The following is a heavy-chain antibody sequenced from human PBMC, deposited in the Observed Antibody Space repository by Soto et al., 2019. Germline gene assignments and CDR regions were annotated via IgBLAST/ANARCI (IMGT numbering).Heavy chain of an antibody. CDR2: ISPSASDT. CDR3: AKVGYAFVYE. D-gene: IGHD5-18*01. CDR1: GFSFSTSS. J-gene: IGHJ4*02. V-gene: IGHV3-23*01. Sequence: GGSLRLSCAASGFSFSTSSMAWVRQPPGKGQEWVSAISPSASDTLYADSVKGRFTISRDNSQNTLFLQMTSLRADDTAVYYCAKVGYAFVYEWVQGALFSVSS.